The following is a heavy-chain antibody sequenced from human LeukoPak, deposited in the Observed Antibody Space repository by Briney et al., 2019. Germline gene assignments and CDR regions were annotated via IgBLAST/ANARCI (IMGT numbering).Heavy chain of an antibody. J-gene: IGHJ4*02. V-gene: IGHV3-23*01. Sequence: PGGSLRLSCVASGFTFSDYAMSWVRQAPGKGLEWVSGISDSGRSSYYTDSVKGRCTISRDNSKNTVSLQINNLRTEETAVYFCARHDSFIPFWGQGTLVTVTS. CDR1: GFTFSDYA. CDR3: ARHDSFIPF. CDR2: ISDSGRSS. D-gene: IGHD3-16*02.